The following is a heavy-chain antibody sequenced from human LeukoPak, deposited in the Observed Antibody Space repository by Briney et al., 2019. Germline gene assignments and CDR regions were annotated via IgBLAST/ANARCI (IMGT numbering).Heavy chain of an antibody. CDR2: ISYDGSNK. CDR1: GFTFSSYG. D-gene: IGHD1-26*01. V-gene: IGHV3-30*03. J-gene: IGHJ4*02. CDR3: ARESGSYAEGYFDY. Sequence: GGSLRLSCAASGFTFSSYGMHWVRPAPGKGLEGVAIISYDGSNKYYADSVKGRFTISRDNSKNTLYLQMNSLRAEDTAVYYCARESGSYAEGYFDYWGQGTLVTVSS.